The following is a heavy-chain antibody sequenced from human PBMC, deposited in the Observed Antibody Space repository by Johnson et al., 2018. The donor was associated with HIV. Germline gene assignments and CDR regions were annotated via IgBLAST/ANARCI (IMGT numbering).Heavy chain of an antibody. CDR3: AKGEQVWSVASAFDM. D-gene: IGHD5-18*01. CDR1: GFTLSRYD. Sequence: VQLVESGGGLVQPGGSLRLSCAASGFTLSRYDMHWVRQPTGKGLEWVSGIGTSGDTYSGSVKGRFTISRDNSKSTLYLQMNSLRAEDTAIYYCAKGEQVWSVASAFDMWGQGTLVTVSS. J-gene: IGHJ3*02. V-gene: IGHV3-13*01. CDR2: IGTSGDT.